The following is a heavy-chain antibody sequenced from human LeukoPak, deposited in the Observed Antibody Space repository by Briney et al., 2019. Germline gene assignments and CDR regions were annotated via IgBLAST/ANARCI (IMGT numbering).Heavy chain of an antibody. J-gene: IGHJ4*02. CDR2: INHSGST. CDR1: GGSFNGSF. V-gene: IGHV4-34*01. Sequence: SETLSLTCAVYGGSFNGSFWSWIRQPPGKGLEWIGEINHSGSTNYSPSLKSRVTISMDTSKNQFSLKLSSVTAADTAVYYCARFMYYDFWSGYDYWGQGTLVTVSS. D-gene: IGHD3-3*01. CDR3: ARFMYYDFWSGYDY.